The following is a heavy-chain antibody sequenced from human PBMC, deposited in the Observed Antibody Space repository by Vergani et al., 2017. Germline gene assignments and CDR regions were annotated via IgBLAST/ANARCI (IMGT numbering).Heavy chain of an antibody. Sequence: EVQLLESGGDLVQPGGSLRLSCAASGFTFNHYAMNWVRQATGKGLEWVSAIGTAGDTYYPGSVKGRFTISRENAKNSLYLQMNGLRAGDTAVYYCARRDSSSPALDYWGQGTLVTVSS. CDR2: IGTAGDT. D-gene: IGHD6-6*01. CDR3: ARRDSSSPALDY. V-gene: IGHV3-13*01. J-gene: IGHJ4*02. CDR1: GFTFNHYA.